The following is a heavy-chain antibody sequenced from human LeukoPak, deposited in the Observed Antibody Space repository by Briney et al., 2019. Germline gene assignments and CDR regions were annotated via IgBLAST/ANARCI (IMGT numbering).Heavy chain of an antibody. CDR2: ISAYNGNT. CDR1: GYTFTSYG. J-gene: IGHJ4*02. Sequence: GASVNVSCKASGYTFTSYGISWVRQAPGQGLEWMGWISAYNGNTNYAQKLQGRVTMTTDTSTSTAYMELRSLRSDDTAVYYCARDGALVVTDLSFDYWGQGTLVTVSS. CDR3: ARDGALVVTDLSFDY. V-gene: IGHV1-18*01. D-gene: IGHD3-22*01.